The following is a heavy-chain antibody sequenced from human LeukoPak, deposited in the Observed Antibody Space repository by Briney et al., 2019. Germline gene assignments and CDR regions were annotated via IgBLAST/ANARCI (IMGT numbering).Heavy chain of an antibody. V-gene: IGHV4-38-2*01. CDR1: GYSISSGYY. CDR2: IYHSGSI. CDR3: ARRNSATFDI. J-gene: IGHJ3*02. Sequence: SETLSLTCAVSGYSISSGYYWGWIRQPPGKGLEWIGNIYHSGSIYYNPPLKSRVTISVDTSKNQFSLKLNSVTAADTAVYYCARRNSATFDIWGQGTMVTVSS. D-gene: IGHD3-10*01.